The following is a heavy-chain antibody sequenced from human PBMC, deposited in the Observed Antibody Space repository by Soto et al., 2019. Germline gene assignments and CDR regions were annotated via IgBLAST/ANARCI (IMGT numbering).Heavy chain of an antibody. J-gene: IGHJ4*02. Sequence: EASVKVSCKASGYTFTSYGISWVRQAPGQGLEWMGWISAYNGNTNYAQKLQGRVTMTTDTSTSTAYMELRSLRSDDTAVYYCARDTVDIVATTLYYFDYWGQGTLVPVSS. V-gene: IGHV1-18*04. CDR2: ISAYNGNT. CDR3: ARDTVDIVATTLYYFDY. CDR1: GYTFTSYG. D-gene: IGHD5-12*01.